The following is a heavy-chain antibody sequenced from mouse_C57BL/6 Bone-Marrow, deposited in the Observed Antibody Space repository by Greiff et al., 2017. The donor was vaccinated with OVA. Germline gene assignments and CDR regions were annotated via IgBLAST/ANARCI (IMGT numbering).Heavy chain of an antibody. CDR3: ARWTAHYYAMDY. CDR1: GYTFTSYW. D-gene: IGHD3-2*01. J-gene: IGHJ4*01. CDR2: IDPSDSYT. Sequence: QVQLQQPGAELVKPGASVKLSCKASGYTFTSYWMQWVKQRPGQGLEWIGEIDPSDSYTNYNQKFKGKATLTVDTSSSTAYMQLSSLTSEDSAVYYCARWTAHYYAMDYWGQGTSVTVSS. V-gene: IGHV1-50*01.